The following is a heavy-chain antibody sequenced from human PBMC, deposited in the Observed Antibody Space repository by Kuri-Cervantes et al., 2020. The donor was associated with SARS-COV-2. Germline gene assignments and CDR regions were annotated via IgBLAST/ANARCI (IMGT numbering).Heavy chain of an antibody. V-gene: IGHV3-73*01. CDR1: GFTFSGSA. Sequence: GGSLRLSCAASGFTFSGSAMHWVRQASGKGLEWVGRIRSRANSSATAYAASVKGRFTISRDDSKNTAYLQMNSLKNEDTAVYYCARDRGGYCSGGNCYWQYYYYYYGMDVWGQGTTVTVSS. D-gene: IGHD2-15*01. J-gene: IGHJ6*02. CDR3: ARDRGGYCSGGNCYWQYYYYYYGMDV. CDR2: IRSRANSSAT.